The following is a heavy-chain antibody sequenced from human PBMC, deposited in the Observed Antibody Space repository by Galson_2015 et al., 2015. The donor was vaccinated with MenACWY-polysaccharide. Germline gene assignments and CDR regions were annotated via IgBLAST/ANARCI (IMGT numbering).Heavy chain of an antibody. CDR3: ASSSNNYDDCSDL. CDR2: ISGNDGDT. V-gene: IGHV1-18*01. CDR1: GYTFTNHF. Sequence: SVKVSCKASGYTFTNHFITWGRQAPGQGLEWMGWISGNDGDTDYAQKFQGRVTMTTDTSTSTVYMDLRSLKSDDTAIYYCASSSNNYDDCSDLWGRGTLVTVSS. D-gene: IGHD2-21*01. J-gene: IGHJ2*01.